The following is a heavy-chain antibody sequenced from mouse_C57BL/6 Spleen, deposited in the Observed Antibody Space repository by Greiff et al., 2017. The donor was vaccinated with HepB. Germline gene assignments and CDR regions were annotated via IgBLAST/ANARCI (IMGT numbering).Heavy chain of an antibody. Sequence: QVQLQQPGAELVKPGASVKMSCKASGYTFTSYWITWVKQRPGQGLEWIGDIYPGSGSTNYNEKFKSKATLTVDTSSSTAYMQLSSLTSEDSAVYYGARGGVWDYYGSSYDYWGQGTTLTVSS. CDR2: IYPGSGST. D-gene: IGHD1-1*01. V-gene: IGHV1-55*01. J-gene: IGHJ2*01. CDR3: ARGGVWDYYGSSYDY. CDR1: GYTFTSYW.